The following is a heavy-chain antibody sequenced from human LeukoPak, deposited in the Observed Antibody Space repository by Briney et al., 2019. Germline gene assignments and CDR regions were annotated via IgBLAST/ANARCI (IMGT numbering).Heavy chain of an antibody. J-gene: IGHJ4*02. CDR2: ISSSSSYT. CDR1: GFAFSFFA. CDR3: ARGFGSTPFDY. D-gene: IGHD3-10*01. Sequence: GGSLRLSCEASGFAFSFFAMSWLRQAPGKGLEWVSYISSSSSYTNYADSVKGRFTISRDNAKNSLYLQMNSLRAEDTAVYYCARGFGSTPFDYWGQGTLVTVSS. V-gene: IGHV3-11*05.